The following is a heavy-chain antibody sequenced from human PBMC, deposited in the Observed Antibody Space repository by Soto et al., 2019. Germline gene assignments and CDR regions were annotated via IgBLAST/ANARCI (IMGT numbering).Heavy chain of an antibody. CDR1: GASINSSSYY. D-gene: IGHD3-16*02. V-gene: IGHV4-39*01. Sequence: TSETLSLTCTVSGASINSSSYYWGWIRQPPGKGLEWIGSISYSGSTYYNPSLKSRVTISADTSKNQFSLKLSSVTAADTAVYFCAIHYDYIWGSYRDRSFFDYWGQGTLVTVSS. CDR2: ISYSGST. J-gene: IGHJ4*02. CDR3: AIHYDYIWGSYRDRSFFDY.